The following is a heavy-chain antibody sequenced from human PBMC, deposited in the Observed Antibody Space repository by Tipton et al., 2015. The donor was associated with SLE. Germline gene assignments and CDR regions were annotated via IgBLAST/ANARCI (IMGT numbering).Heavy chain of an antibody. Sequence: SGFTFSNYGMHWVRQAPGKGLEWVAVIWDGGSQKYHADSVKGRFAISRDNSKNTLYLQMNSLRAEDTAFYYCARDMSTVPAAPFDYWGQGTLVTVSS. CDR2: IWDGGSQK. D-gene: IGHD2-2*01. J-gene: IGHJ4*02. V-gene: IGHV3-33*01. CDR1: GFTFSNYG. CDR3: ARDMSTVPAAPFDY.